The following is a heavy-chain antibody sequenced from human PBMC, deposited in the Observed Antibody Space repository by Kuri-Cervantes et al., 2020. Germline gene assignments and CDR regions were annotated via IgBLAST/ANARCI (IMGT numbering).Heavy chain of an antibody. Sequence: GGSLRLSCAASGITFSSYGMHWVRQAPGKGLEWVAVISYDGSNKYYADSVKGRFTISRDNSKSMLYLQMDSLKAKDTAMYYCASSGSYYYNWFDPWGQGTLVTVSS. CDR1: GITFSSYG. CDR2: ISYDGSNK. J-gene: IGHJ5*02. D-gene: IGHD1-26*01. CDR3: ASSGSYYYNWFDP. V-gene: IGHV3-30*03.